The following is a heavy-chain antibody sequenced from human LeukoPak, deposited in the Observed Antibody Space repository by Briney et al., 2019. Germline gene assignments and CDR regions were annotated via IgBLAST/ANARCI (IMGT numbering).Heavy chain of an antibody. Sequence: GGSLRLSCAASGFTFSSYWMSLVRQAPGKGLEGVANIKQDGSEKYHVDSVKGRFTISRDNAKTSLYLQRDRLRAEDMAVYYCERDRRYSYGNDYWGQGTMVSVCS. V-gene: IGHV3-7*01. CDR2: IKQDGSEK. D-gene: IGHD5-18*01. CDR3: ERDRRYSYGNDY. CDR1: GFTFSSYW. J-gene: IGHJ4*02.